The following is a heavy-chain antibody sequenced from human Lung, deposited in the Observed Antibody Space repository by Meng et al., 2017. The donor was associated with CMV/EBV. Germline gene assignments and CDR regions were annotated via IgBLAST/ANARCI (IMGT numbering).Heavy chain of an antibody. CDR2: IGAPADT. V-gene: IGHV3-13*01. D-gene: IGHD3-22*01. J-gene: IGHJ4*02. CDR3: ARGVRSNSMIVESYYFDS. CDR1: GFTFSTYA. Sequence: GGSXRLXXAASGFTFSTYAMSWVRQRAGKGLEWVSSIGAPADTHYPDSVKGRFTISREDAKNSLYLQLNSLRAEDTAVYYCARGVRSNSMIVESYYFDSWXQGTLVTVSS.